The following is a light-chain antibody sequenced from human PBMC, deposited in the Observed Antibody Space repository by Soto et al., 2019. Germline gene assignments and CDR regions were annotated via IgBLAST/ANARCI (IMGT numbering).Light chain of an antibody. J-gene: IGKJ2*01. V-gene: IGKV3-20*01. CDR1: ESISSNY. Sequence: EIVLTQSPGTLSLSPGERATLSCRASESISSNYLAWYQQKPGQTPRLLIYGASSRATGIPDRFSGSGSGTDFTLSISKLEPEDFAVYYCQQYHKSPRTFGQGTKPEIK. CDR2: GAS. CDR3: QQYHKSPRT.